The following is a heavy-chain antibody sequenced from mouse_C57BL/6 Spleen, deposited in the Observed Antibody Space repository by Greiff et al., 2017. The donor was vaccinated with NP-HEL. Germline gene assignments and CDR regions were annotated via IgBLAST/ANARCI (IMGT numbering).Heavy chain of an antibody. Sequence: QVQLQQPGAELVRPGSSVKLSCKASGYTFTSYWMDWVKQRPGQGLEWIGNIYPSDSETHYNQKFKDKATLTVAKSSSTAYMQLSSLTSEDSAVYYCARRCGSSYGYFDVWGKGTTVTVSS. CDR1: GYTFTSYW. D-gene: IGHD1-1*01. CDR3: ARRCGSSYGYFDV. CDR2: IYPSDSET. V-gene: IGHV1-61*01. J-gene: IGHJ1*03.